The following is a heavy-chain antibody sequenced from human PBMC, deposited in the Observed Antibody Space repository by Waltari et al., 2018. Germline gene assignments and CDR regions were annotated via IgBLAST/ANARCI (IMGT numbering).Heavy chain of an antibody. CDR2: IYYSGST. CDR1: GGSISSGGYY. J-gene: IGHJ3*02. V-gene: IGHV4-31*03. Sequence: QVQLQESGPGLVKPSQTLSLTCTVSGGSISSGGYYWSWIRQHPGKGLEWIGYIYYSGSTYYNPARKSRVTISVDTSKNQFSLKLSSVTAADTAVYYCARAGTTTATRGAFDIWGQGTMVTVSS. CDR3: ARAGTTTATRGAFDI. D-gene: IGHD4-17*01.